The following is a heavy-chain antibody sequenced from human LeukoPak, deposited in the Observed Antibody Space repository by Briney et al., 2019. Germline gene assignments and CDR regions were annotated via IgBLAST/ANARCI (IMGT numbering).Heavy chain of an antibody. D-gene: IGHD3-10*01. CDR3: ARGDMVRGVIIGYFDY. V-gene: IGHV1-18*01. CDR1: GYTSTSYG. CDR2: ISAYNGNT. J-gene: IGHJ4*02. Sequence: ASVKVSCKASGYTSTSYGISWVRQAPGQGLEWMGWISAYNGNTNYAQKLRGRVTMTTDTSTSTAYMELRSLRSDDTAVYYCARGDMVRGVIIGYFDYWGQGTLVTVSS.